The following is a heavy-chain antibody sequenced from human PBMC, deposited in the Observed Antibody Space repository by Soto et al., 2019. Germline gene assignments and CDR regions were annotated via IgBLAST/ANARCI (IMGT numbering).Heavy chain of an antibody. D-gene: IGHD4-4*01. CDR1: GGTFSSYT. CDR3: ARGEGYSNWFDP. V-gene: IGHV1-69*02. J-gene: IGHJ5*02. Sequence: QVQLVQSGAEVKKPGSSVKASCKASGGTFSSYTINWVRQAPGQGLEWMGRIIPIFGIANYAQKFQGRVTITADESTSSAYMELSGLRTEDTAVYYCARGEGYSNWFDPWGQGTLVTVSS. CDR2: IIPIFGIA.